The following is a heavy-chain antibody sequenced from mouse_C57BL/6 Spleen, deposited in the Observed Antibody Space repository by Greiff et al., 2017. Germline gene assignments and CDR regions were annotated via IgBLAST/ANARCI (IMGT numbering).Heavy chain of an antibody. Sequence: QVQLQQPGAELVKPGASVKLSCKASGYTFTSYWMHWVKQRPGRGLEWIGRIDPNSGGPKYNGKFKSKATLTVDKPSSTAYMQLSSLTSEDSAVYYCARSRDYDPCYAMDYWGQGTSDTVSS. CDR2: IDPNSGGP. CDR1: GYTFTSYW. D-gene: IGHD2-4*01. CDR3: ARSRDYDPCYAMDY. J-gene: IGHJ4*01. V-gene: IGHV1-72*01.